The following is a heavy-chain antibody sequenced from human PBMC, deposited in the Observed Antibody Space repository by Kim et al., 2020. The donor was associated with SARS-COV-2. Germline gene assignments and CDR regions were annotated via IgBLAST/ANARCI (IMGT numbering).Heavy chain of an antibody. Sequence: SETLSLTCTVSGGSISSYYWSWIRQPPGKGLEWIGYIYYSGSTNYNPSLKSRVTISVDTSMNQFSLKLSSVTAADTAVYYCARASGFDWLFPDYWGQGTLVTVSS. D-gene: IGHD3-9*01. CDR3: ARASGFDWLFPDY. J-gene: IGHJ4*02. V-gene: IGHV4-59*01. CDR1: GGSISSYY. CDR2: IYYSGST.